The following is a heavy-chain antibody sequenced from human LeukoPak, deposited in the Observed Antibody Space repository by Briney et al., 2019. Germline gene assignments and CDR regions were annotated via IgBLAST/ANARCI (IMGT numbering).Heavy chain of an antibody. CDR2: IYYSGST. D-gene: IGHD3-22*01. CDR3: TRGSIAYYYMDV. Sequence: SETLSLTCTVSGGSISSYYWSWIRQPPAKGLEWIGNIYYSGSTNYNPSLKSRVTISVDTSKNQFSLKLSSVTAADTAVYYCTRGSIAYYYMDVWGKGTTVTISS. CDR1: GGSISSYY. V-gene: IGHV4-59*01. J-gene: IGHJ6*03.